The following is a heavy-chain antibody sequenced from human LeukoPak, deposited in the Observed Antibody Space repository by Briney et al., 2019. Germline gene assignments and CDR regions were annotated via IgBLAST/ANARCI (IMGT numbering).Heavy chain of an antibody. V-gene: IGHV4-59*08. J-gene: IGHJ4*02. D-gene: IGHD1-26*01. Sequence: SETLSLTCTVSGGSISSYYWSWIRQPPGKGLEWMGHIFYSGSTNYNPSLKSRVTISVDTSKNQFSLKVRSVTAADTAVYYCARQGRGNYYGGFDYWGQGTLVTVSS. CDR1: GGSISSYY. CDR2: IFYSGST. CDR3: ARQGRGNYYGGFDY.